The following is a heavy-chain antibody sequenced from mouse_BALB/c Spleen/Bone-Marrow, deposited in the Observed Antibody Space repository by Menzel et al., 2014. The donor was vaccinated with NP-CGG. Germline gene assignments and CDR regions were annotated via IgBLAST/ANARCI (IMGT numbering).Heavy chain of an antibody. CDR2: ILPGSGST. J-gene: IGHJ3*01. D-gene: IGHD2-1*01. CDR3: ARNYGNYVWFAN. Sequence: VKLQQSGAELMKPGASVKISCKATGYTFSRYWIEWVKQRPGHGLEWLGGILPGSGSTNYNEKFKGKATFTADTSSNTAYMQLSSLTSEDSAVYYCARNYGNYVWFANWGQGTPVTASA. CDR1: GYTFSRYW. V-gene: IGHV1-9*01.